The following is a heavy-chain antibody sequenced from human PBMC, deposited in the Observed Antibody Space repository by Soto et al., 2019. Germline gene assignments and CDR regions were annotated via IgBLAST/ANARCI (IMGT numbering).Heavy chain of an antibody. CDR3: ATLGAYGGDSAYYYGMDV. CDR1: AFTFSNAW. J-gene: IGHJ6*02. Sequence: GGSLRLSCAASAFTFSNAWMNWVRQAPGKGLEWVGRIKRKTDGGTTDYAAPVKGRFTISRDDSKKTLYLQMNSLKIEDTAVYYCATLGAYGGDSAYYYGMDVWGQGTTVTVSS. D-gene: IGHD4-17*01. CDR2: IKRKTDGGTT. V-gene: IGHV3-15*07.